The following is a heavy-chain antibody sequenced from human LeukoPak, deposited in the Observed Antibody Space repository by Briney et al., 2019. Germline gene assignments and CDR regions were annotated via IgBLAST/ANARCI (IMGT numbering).Heavy chain of an antibody. V-gene: IGHV1-18*01. CDR1: GYTFTSYG. CDR2: ISAYNGNT. D-gene: IGHD1-26*01. Sequence: ASVKVSCKASGYTFTSYGISWVRQAPGQGLEWMGWISAYNGNTNYAQKLQGRVTMTTDTSTSTAYMELRSLRSDDTAVYCCARDERAYSGSSAGAYWGQGTLVTVSS. CDR3: ARDERAYSGSSAGAY. J-gene: IGHJ4*02.